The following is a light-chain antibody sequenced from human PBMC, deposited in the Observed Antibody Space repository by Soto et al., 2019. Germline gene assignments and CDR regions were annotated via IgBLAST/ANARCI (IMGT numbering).Light chain of an antibody. V-gene: IGKV3-11*01. Sequence: EIVLTQSPATLSLSPGERATLSCRASQSVSSYLAWSHQKPGQAPRLLIYDASNRTTGIPARFSGSGSGTDFTLTISSRKPEDFAVYYCQQHNNWPPITFGQGTRLEIK. CDR3: QQHNNWPPIT. CDR2: DAS. J-gene: IGKJ5*01. CDR1: QSVSSY.